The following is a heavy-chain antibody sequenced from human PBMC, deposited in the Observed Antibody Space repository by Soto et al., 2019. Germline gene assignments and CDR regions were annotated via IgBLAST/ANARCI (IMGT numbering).Heavy chain of an antibody. D-gene: IGHD3-22*01. Sequence: QVQLQESGPGLVKPSQTLSLICTVSGGSISSGGYVWSWIRQRPGNGLEWIGYIYYTGSADFNPSLESRVTMSVDTSHNQFSLRLTSVTAADTAVYFCARIVKTMTFYYGMDVWGQGTTVTVSS. J-gene: IGHJ6*02. CDR2: IYYTGSA. CDR3: ARIVKTMTFYYGMDV. V-gene: IGHV4-31*03. CDR1: GGSISSGGYV.